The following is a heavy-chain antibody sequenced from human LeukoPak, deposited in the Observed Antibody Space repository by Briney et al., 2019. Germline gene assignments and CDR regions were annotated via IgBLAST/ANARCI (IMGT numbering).Heavy chain of an antibody. CDR3: ARGSSGSTLDY. Sequence: GGSLRLSCAASGLTFSSYAMHWVRQAPGKGLEWVAVISYDGSNKYYADSVKGRFTISRDNSKNTLYLQMNSLRAEDTAVYYCARGSSGSTLDYWGQGTLVTVSS. J-gene: IGHJ4*02. D-gene: IGHD3-22*01. CDR2: ISYDGSNK. V-gene: IGHV3-30-3*01. CDR1: GLTFSSYA.